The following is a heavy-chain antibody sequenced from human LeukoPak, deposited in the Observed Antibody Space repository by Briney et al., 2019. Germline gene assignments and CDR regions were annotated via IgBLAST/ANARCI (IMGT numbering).Heavy chain of an antibody. CDR2: ISYDGSNK. CDR3: ARSRSGFDP. Sequence: SGGSLRLSGAASGFTFSGYGMHWVRQAPGKGLEWVAVISYDGSNKYYADSVKGRFTISRDNSKNTLYLQMNSLRAEDTAVYYCARSRSGFDPWGQGTLVTVSS. CDR1: GFTFSGYG. J-gene: IGHJ5*02. D-gene: IGHD2-15*01. V-gene: IGHV3-30*03.